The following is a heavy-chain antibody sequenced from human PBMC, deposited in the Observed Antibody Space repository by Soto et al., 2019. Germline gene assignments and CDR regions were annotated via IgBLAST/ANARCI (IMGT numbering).Heavy chain of an antibody. Sequence: SETLSLTCAVSGYSISSGYYWGWIRQPPGKGLEWIWSIYHSGSTYYNPALKSRVTISVDTSKNQFSLKLSSVTAADTAVYYWARDWGDIVVVPAATRYGMDVWGQGPPVT. D-gene: IGHD2-2*01. V-gene: IGHV4-38-2*02. CDR3: ARDWGDIVVVPAATRYGMDV. CDR1: GYSISSGYY. CDR2: IYHSGST. J-gene: IGHJ6*02.